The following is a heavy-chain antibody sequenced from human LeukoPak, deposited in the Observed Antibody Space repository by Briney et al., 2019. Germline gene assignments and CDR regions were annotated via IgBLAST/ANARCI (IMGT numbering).Heavy chain of an antibody. J-gene: IGHJ5*02. CDR1: GYTFTGYY. CDR2: INPNSGGT. CDR3: ARVSEYSSSSGGYNWFDP. Sequence: GASVKVSCKASGYTFTGYYMHWVRQAPGQGLEWMGWINPNSGGTDYAQKFQGRVTMTRDTSISTAYMELSRLRSDDTAVYYCARVSEYSSSSGGYNWFDPWGQGTLVTVSS. V-gene: IGHV1-2*02. D-gene: IGHD6-6*01.